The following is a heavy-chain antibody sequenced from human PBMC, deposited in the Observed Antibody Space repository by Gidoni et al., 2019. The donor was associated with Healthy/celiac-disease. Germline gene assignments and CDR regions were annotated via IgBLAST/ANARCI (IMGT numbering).Heavy chain of an antibody. J-gene: IGHJ4*02. CDR1: GGSIRSSNW. Sequence: QVQLQESGPGLVKPSGTLSLTCPVSGGSIRSSNWWSWVRQPPGKGLEWIGEIYHSGSTNYNPSLKSRVTISVDKSKNQFSLKLSSVTAADTAVYYCARATFGGVIAHFDYWGQGTLVTVSS. CDR2: IYHSGST. D-gene: IGHD3-16*02. V-gene: IGHV4-4*02. CDR3: ARATFGGVIAHFDY.